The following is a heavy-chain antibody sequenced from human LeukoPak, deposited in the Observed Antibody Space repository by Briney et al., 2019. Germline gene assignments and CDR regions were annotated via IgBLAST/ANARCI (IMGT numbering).Heavy chain of an antibody. CDR2: ISYDGSKK. CDR1: GFTLSSYG. CDR3: AKVAYSYGLYFYFDY. J-gene: IGHJ4*02. D-gene: IGHD5-18*01. Sequence: GGSLRLSCAASGFTLSSYGMHWVSQAPGKGRGWVAVISYDGSKKYYADSVKGRFTISRDNSKNTLYLQMNSLRAEDTAVYYCAKVAYSYGLYFYFDYWGQGTLVTVSS. V-gene: IGHV3-30*18.